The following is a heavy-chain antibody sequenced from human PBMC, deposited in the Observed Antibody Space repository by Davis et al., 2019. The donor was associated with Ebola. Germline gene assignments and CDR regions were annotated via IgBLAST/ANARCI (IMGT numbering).Heavy chain of an antibody. Sequence: GESLKISCAASGFTFSSYAMSWVRQAPGKGLEWVSAISGSGGSTYYADSVKGRFTISRDNSKNTLYLQMNSLRAEDTAVYYCAKVLSSGWYYYFDYWGQGTLVTVSS. CDR3: AKVLSSGWYYYFDY. V-gene: IGHV3-23*01. D-gene: IGHD6-19*01. CDR2: ISGSGGST. J-gene: IGHJ4*02. CDR1: GFTFSSYA.